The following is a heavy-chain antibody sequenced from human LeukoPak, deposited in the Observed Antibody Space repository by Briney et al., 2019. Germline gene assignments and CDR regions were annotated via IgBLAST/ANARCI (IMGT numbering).Heavy chain of an antibody. CDR2: ISSISSTI. V-gene: IGHV3-48*04. CDR3: ARDGDNWKPQGWFDP. Sequence: GGSLRLSCTASGFTFSSYSMNWVRQAPGKGLEWVSYISSISSTIYYADSVKGRFTISRDNAKNSLYLQMNSLRAEDTAVYYCARDGDNWKPQGWFDPWGQGTLVTVSS. D-gene: IGHD1-1*01. J-gene: IGHJ5*02. CDR1: GFTFSSYS.